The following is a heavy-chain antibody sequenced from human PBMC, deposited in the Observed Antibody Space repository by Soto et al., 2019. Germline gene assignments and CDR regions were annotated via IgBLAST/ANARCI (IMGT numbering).Heavy chain of an antibody. Sequence: PSETLSLTCAVSGYSISNGDYWGWIRQAPGKGLEWIGSVYYSGSTHYEPSLRGRIAISVDTLKNQFSLRLTSVTAADTAMYFCARTTSTYFDSWGQGIPVTVSS. CDR3: ARTTSTYFDS. V-gene: IGHV4-38-2*01. CDR2: VYYSGST. J-gene: IGHJ4*02. CDR1: GYSISNGDY.